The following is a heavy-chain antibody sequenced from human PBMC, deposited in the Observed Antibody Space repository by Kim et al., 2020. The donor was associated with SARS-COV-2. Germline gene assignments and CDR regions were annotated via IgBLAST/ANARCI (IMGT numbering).Heavy chain of an antibody. J-gene: IGHJ2*01. V-gene: IGHV3-30*18. Sequence: GGSLRLSCAASGITFSSYGMNWVRQAPGKGLEWVAVISYDGSNKNYADSVKGRFAISRDNSKNTLYLQMNSLRDEDTAVHYCEKDRNMGHGSGWY. CDR2: ISYDGSNK. CDR3: EKDRNMGHGSGWY. D-gene: IGHD6-19*01. CDR1: GITFSSYG.